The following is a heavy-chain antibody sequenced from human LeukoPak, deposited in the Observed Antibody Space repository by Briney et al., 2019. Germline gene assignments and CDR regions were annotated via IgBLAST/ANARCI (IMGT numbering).Heavy chain of an antibody. CDR1: GYTFTSYG. V-gene: IGHV1-18*01. J-gene: IGHJ5*02. CDR2: ISAYNGNT. CDR3: ARDTSLGYCSSTSCPNWFDP. D-gene: IGHD2-2*01. Sequence: ASVTVSCKASGYTFTSYGISWVRQAPGQGLEWMGWISAYNGNTNYAQKLQGRVTMTTDTSTSTAYIELRSLRSDDTAVYYCARDTSLGYCSSTSCPNWFDPWGQGTLVTVSS.